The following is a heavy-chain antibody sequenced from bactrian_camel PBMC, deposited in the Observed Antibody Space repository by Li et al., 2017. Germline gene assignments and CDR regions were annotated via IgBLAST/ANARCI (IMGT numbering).Heavy chain of an antibody. CDR2: ILFNTSTT. V-gene: IGHV3-2*01. CDR1: GYIPRSAF. J-gene: IGHJ4*01. CDR3: AADKAGGSWCAYWGLYEYNY. Sequence: HVQLVESGGGSVQTGDSLRLSCTYNGYIPRSAFITWFRQAPGKEREGVATILFNTSTTRHADSVKGRFTISKDNAKNTLYLQMNSLKPEDTAMYYCAADKAGGSWCAYWGLYEYNYWGQETQVTVS. D-gene: IGHD6*01.